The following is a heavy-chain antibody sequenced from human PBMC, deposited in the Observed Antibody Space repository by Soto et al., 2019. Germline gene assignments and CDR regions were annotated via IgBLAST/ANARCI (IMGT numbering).Heavy chain of an antibody. D-gene: IGHD3-10*01. Sequence: QVQLVQSGGEVKKPGASVKVSCKASGYTFTNYGISWVRQAPGQGLEWMGWINVYNGNTKYAQKVQGSVTMTTDTSTGTAYMELRSLRSDDTAVYYCARGVGSGSYYNQYNWFDPWGQGTLVTVSS. CDR2: INVYNGNT. CDR1: GYTFTNYG. V-gene: IGHV1-18*01. J-gene: IGHJ5*02. CDR3: ARGVGSGSYYNQYNWFDP.